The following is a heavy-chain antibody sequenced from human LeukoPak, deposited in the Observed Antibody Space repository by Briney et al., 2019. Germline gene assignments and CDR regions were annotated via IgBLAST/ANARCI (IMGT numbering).Heavy chain of an antibody. CDR1: GGSISSYY. CDR2: IYTIGST. D-gene: IGHD4-17*01. CDR3: ARSTVTTTWFDP. J-gene: IGHJ5*02. V-gene: IGHV4-4*07. Sequence: SETLSLTCTVSGGSISSYYWSWIRQPAGKGLEWIGRIYTIGSTNYNPSLKSRVTMSVGTSKNKFSMTLSSVTAADTAVYYCARSTVTTTWFDPWGQGTLVTVSS.